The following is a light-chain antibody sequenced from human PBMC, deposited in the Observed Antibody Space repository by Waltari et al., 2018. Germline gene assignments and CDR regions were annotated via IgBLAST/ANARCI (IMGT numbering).Light chain of an antibody. J-gene: IGKJ2*01. CDR2: KVS. CDR3: MQGTHWLYT. Sequence: DVVMTQSALSLPVTLGQPASISCRSSQSLVHSDGNTYLNWFQQRPGQSPRRLIYKVSNRDSGVPDRFSGSGSGTDFTLKISRVEAEDVGVYYCMQGTHWLYTFGQGTKLEI. CDR1: QSLVHSDGNTY. V-gene: IGKV2-30*02.